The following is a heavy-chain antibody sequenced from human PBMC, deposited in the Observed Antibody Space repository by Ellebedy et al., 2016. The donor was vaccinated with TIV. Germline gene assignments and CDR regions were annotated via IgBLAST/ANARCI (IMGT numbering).Heavy chain of an antibody. D-gene: IGHD1-26*01. V-gene: IGHV4-59*01. J-gene: IGHJ5*02. CDR2: IYYSGST. CDR1: GGSISSYY. Sequence: MPSETLSLTCTVSGGSISSYYWSWIRQPPGKGLEWIGYIYYSGSTNYNPSLKSRVTISVDTSKNQFSLKLSSVTAADTAVYYCARVHSGSYSNWFDPWGQGTLVTVSS. CDR3: ARVHSGSYSNWFDP.